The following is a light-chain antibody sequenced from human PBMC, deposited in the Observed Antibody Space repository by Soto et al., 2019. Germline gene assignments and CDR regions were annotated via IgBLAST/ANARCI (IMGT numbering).Light chain of an antibody. CDR3: QQYSSSST. V-gene: IGKV1-5*03. Sequence: DIQMTQSPSTLSASVGDRVTITCRASQSINNWLAWYQQKPGKAPKLLIYRASSLENGVPSRFSARGSGTEFIFTITSLQPYDFATYYFQQYSSSSTFGQGTKVEI. CDR2: RAS. CDR1: QSINNW. J-gene: IGKJ1*01.